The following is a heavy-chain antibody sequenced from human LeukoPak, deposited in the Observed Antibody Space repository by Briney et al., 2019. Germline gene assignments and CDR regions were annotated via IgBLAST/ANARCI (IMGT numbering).Heavy chain of an antibody. CDR3: GRDRWLQSPRYFDY. CDR2: ISTSSRYI. CDR1: GFTVSSNY. V-gene: IGHV3-21*04. J-gene: IGHJ4*02. Sequence: GGSLRLSCAASGFTVSSNYMSGVRQAPGKGVEGVSSISTSSRYIYYADSVKGRFTISRDSAKNALSVQMNSLRAEDTAVYYCGRDRWLQSPRYFDYWGQGILVTVSS. D-gene: IGHD5-24*01.